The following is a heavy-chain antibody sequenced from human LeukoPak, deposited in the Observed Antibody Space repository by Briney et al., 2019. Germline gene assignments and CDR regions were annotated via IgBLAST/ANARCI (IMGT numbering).Heavy chain of an antibody. CDR2: IYYSGST. CDR1: GGSISGYY. J-gene: IGHJ5*02. D-gene: IGHD2-15*01. CDR3: ARAVVVAVTAKWFDP. Sequence: PSETLSLTCTVSGGSISGYYWGWIRQSPGKGLEWIGYIYYSGSTNYNPSLKSRVTMSVDTSKNHFSLKVSSVTAADTAVYYCARAVVVAVTAKWFDPWGQATLVAVSS. V-gene: IGHV4-59*01.